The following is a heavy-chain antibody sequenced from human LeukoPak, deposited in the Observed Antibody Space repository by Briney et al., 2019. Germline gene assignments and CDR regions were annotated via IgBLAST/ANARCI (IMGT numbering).Heavy chain of an antibody. CDR3: ARREGDWFDP. CDR1: GYSFTSYW. Sequence: GESLKISCKGSGYSFTSYWISWVRQMPGKGLEWMGRIDPSDSYTNYSPSFQGHVTTSADKSISTAYLQWSSLKASDTAMYYCARREGDWFDPWGQGTLVTVSS. V-gene: IGHV5-10-1*01. J-gene: IGHJ5*02. CDR2: IDPSDSYT.